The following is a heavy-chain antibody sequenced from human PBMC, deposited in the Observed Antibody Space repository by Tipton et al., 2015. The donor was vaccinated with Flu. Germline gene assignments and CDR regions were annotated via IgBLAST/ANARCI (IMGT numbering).Heavy chain of an antibody. V-gene: IGHV3-74*01. CDR2: INSDGSST. CDR3: ARGGRGTPRPPQDY. J-gene: IGHJ4*02. Sequence: SLRLSCAASGFTFNIYWMHWVRQAPGKGLVWVSRINSDGSSTTYEDSVKGRFTISRDNAKNTMFLQMNGLRPEDTAVYYCARGGRGTPRPPQDYWGQGTLVAVSS. CDR1: GFTFNIYW. D-gene: IGHD1-14*01.